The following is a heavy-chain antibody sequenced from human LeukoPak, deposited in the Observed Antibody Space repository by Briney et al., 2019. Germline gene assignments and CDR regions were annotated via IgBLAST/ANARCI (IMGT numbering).Heavy chain of an antibody. D-gene: IGHD6-13*01. Sequence: PGGSLRLSCGASGFTFRTYAMSWVRQAPGKGLEWVSGISDGGGRTFYAESVKGRFTVSRDNSTNTLYLRMNSLRAEDTAIYYCTKNQILDDTGSWYAYWGQGTLVTVSS. J-gene: IGHJ4*02. V-gene: IGHV3-23*01. CDR3: TKNQILDDTGSWYAY. CDR2: ISDGGGRT. CDR1: GFTFRTYA.